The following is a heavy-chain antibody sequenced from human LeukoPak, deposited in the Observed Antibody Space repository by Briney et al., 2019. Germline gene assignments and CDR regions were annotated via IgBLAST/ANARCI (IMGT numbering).Heavy chain of an antibody. V-gene: IGHV3-43*02. Sequence: GGSLRLSCAASGFTFDDYAMHWVRQAPGKGLEWVSVISADSAATFYADSVKGRFTISRDNGRNTVFLQMSSLRAEDTALYYCARKSASGNYPLDYWGQGTLVTVSS. CDR3: ARKSASGNYPLDY. CDR2: ISADSAAT. D-gene: IGHD3-10*01. CDR1: GFTFDDYA. J-gene: IGHJ4*02.